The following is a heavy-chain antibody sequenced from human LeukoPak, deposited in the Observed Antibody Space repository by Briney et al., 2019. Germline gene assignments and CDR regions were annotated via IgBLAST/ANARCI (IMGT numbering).Heavy chain of an antibody. D-gene: IGHD2-2*01. Sequence: PGRSLRLSCAASGFTFSSYGMHWVRQAPGKGLEWVAVISYDGSNKYYADSVKGRFTISRDNSKNTLYLQMNSLRAEDTAVYYCARAGKVVPAAIPVWSDYWGQGTLVTVSS. J-gene: IGHJ4*02. V-gene: IGHV3-30*03. CDR2: ISYDGSNK. CDR3: ARAGKVVPAAIPVWSDY. CDR1: GFTFSSYG.